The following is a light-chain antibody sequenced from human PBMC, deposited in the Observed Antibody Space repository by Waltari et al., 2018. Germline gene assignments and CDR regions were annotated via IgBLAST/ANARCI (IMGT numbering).Light chain of an antibody. CDR2: RIS. CDR1: SNVSTSY. CDR3: QQGHSIPYS. Sequence: IVLCQCPTSMDLSPGERVLISCTASSNVSTSYLHWYQQKPGFPPRLLVYRISSLASGVPARFSGSGSGTAYTLTISSMEAEDAANYYCQQGHSIPYSFGQGTKVEIK. V-gene: IGKV3D-7*01. J-gene: IGKJ2*03.